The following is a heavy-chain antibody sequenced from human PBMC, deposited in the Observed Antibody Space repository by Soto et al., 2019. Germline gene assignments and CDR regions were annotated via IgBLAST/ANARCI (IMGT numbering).Heavy chain of an antibody. V-gene: IGHV4-61*01. D-gene: IGHD3-9*01. CDR3: ASPSGILTGYYIGPHAFDI. CDR2: IYYSGST. J-gene: IGHJ3*02. CDR1: GGSVSSGSYY. Sequence: QVQLQESGPGLVKPSETLSLTCTVSGGSVSSGSYYWSWIRQPPGKGLEWIGYIYYSGSTNYNPSLKSRVTISVDTSKNQFSLKLSSVTAADTAVYYCASPSGILTGYYIGPHAFDIWGQGTMVTVSS.